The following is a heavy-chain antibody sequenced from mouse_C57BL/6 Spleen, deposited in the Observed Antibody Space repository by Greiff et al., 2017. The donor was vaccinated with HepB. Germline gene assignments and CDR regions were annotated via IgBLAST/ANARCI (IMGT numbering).Heavy chain of an antibody. CDR3: ARQGYSIFDY. CDR2: ISSGGSYT. D-gene: IGHD2-5*01. J-gene: IGHJ2*01. Sequence: EVKVVESGGDLVKPGGSLKLSCAASGFTFSSYGMSWVRQTPDKRLEWVATISSGGSYTYYPDSVKGRFTISRDNAKNTLYLQMSSLKSEDTAMYYCARQGYSIFDYWGQGTTLTVSS. V-gene: IGHV5-6*01. CDR1: GFTFSSYG.